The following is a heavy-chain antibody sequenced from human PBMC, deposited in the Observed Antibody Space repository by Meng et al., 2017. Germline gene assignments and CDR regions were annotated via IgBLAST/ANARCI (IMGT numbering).Heavy chain of an antibody. V-gene: IGHV4-34*01. CDR1: GGSFSGYY. CDR2: INHSGST. D-gene: IGHD3-22*01. Sequence: HVSLQQWGAGLLKPSDTLSLTWAVYGGSFSGYYWSWIRQPPGKGLEWIGEINHSGSTNYNPSLKSRVTISVDTSKNHFSLKLSSVTAADTAVYYCARVPTHYYDSSGYYLFDYWGQGTLVTVSS. CDR3: ARVPTHYYDSSGYYLFDY. J-gene: IGHJ4*02.